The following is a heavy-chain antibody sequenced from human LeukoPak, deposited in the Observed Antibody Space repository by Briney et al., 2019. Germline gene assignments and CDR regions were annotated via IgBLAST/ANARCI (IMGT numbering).Heavy chain of an antibody. Sequence: PGGSLRLSCAASGFTFSSYGMHWVRQAPGKGLEWVAVISYDGSNKYYADSVKGRFTISRDNSKNTLYLQMNSLRAEDTAVYYCAKYSSGSYPPWFDPWGQGTLVTVSS. CDR3: AKYSSGSYPPWFDP. J-gene: IGHJ5*02. CDR2: ISYDGSNK. D-gene: IGHD1-26*01. CDR1: GFTFSSYG. V-gene: IGHV3-30*18.